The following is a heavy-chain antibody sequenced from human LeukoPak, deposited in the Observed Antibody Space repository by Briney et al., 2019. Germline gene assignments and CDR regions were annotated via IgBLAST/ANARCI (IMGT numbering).Heavy chain of an antibody. CDR2: INHSGST. J-gene: IGHJ4*02. Sequence: SETLSLTCAVYGGSFSGYYWSWIRQPPGKGLEWIGEINHSGSTNYNPSLKSRVTISVDTSTNQFSLKLTSVTAADTAVYYCAREAGSYDSSGYYSLYYSFDYWGQGTLVTVSS. CDR3: AREAGSYDSSGYYSLYYSFDY. CDR1: GGSFSGYY. V-gene: IGHV4-34*01. D-gene: IGHD3-22*01.